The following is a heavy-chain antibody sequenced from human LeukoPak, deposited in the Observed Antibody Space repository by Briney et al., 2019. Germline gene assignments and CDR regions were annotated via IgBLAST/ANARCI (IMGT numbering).Heavy chain of an antibody. CDR3: ARDTSAAAGSFDY. V-gene: IGHV4-59*01. J-gene: IGHJ4*02. CDR1: GGSISGYF. CDR2: IYYSGST. D-gene: IGHD6-13*01. Sequence: SETLSLTCTVSGGSISGYFWSWIRQPPGKGLEWIGYIYYSGSTNYNPSLKCRVTISVDTSKNQFSLKLSSVTAADTAIYYCARDTSAAAGSFDYWGQGTLVTVSS.